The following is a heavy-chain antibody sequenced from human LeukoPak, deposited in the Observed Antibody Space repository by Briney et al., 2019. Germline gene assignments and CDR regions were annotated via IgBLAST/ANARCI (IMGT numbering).Heavy chain of an antibody. CDR3: ARDRPSSLWFDAFDI. J-gene: IGHJ3*02. D-gene: IGHD2-21*01. CDR1: GFTFNSYP. CDR2: IPHDDSNK. Sequence: PGGSLRLSCAASGFTFNSYPMSWVCQAPGKGLEWVAFIPHDDSNKYYADSVKGRFSISRDASRNTLYLQMNSLRVEDTAVYYCARDRPSSLWFDAFDIWGQGTVVTVSS. V-gene: IGHV3-30-3*01.